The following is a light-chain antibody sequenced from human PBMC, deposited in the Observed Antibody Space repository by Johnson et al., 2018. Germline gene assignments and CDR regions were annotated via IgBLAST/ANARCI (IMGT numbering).Light chain of an antibody. J-gene: IGLJ1*01. CDR1: SSNIGNNY. CDR3: GTWGSSLIAGNV. V-gene: IGLV1-51*02. CDR2: ENN. Sequence: QSVLTQPPSVSAAPGQKVTISCSGSSSNIGNNYVSWYQQLPGTAPKLLIYENNKRPSGIPDRFSGSKSGTSATLGITGLQTGDEADHYCGTWGSSLIAGNVLGTGTKVTVL.